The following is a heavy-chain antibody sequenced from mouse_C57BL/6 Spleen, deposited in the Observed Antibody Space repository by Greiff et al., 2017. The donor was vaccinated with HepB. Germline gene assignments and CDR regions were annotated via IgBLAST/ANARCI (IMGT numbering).Heavy chain of an antibody. J-gene: IGHJ4*01. CDR1: GFTFSSYA. Sequence: EVMLVESGGGLVKPGGSLKLSCAASGFTFSSYAMSWVRQTPEKRLEWVATISDGGSYTYYPDNVKGRFTISRDNAKNKLYLQMSHLKSEDTAMYYCARKDYYGSSGYAMDYWGQGTSVTVSS. V-gene: IGHV5-4*03. CDR3: ARKDYYGSSGYAMDY. D-gene: IGHD1-1*01. CDR2: ISDGGSYT.